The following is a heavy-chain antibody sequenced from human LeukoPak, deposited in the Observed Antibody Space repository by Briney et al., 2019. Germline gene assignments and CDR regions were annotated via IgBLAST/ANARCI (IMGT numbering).Heavy chain of an antibody. D-gene: IGHD6-6*01. CDR3: ARDNGPLTPISSIAARRRYYYYMDV. V-gene: IGHV3-48*03. J-gene: IGHJ6*03. CDR1: GFTFSSYE. Sequence: LPGGSLRLSCAASGFTFSSYEMNWVRQAPGKGLEWVSYISSSGSTIYYADSVKGRFTISRDNAKNSLYLQMNSLRAEDTAAYYCARDNGPLTPISSIAARRRYYYYMDVWGKGTTVTVSS. CDR2: ISSSGSTI.